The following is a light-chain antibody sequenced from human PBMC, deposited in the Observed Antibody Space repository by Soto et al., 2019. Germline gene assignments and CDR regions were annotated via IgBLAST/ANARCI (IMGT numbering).Light chain of an antibody. CDR2: AVS. CDR1: QSVTSNY. CDR3: QQYTDWPLT. J-gene: IGKJ1*01. Sequence: EVVMTQSPATLSVSPGERATLSCRASQSVTSNYVAWYQQKPGQAPRLIIYAVSSRATGVPGRFSGSGSGTDFTLTISRLEPEDFAVYYCQQYTDWPLTFGPGTKVEVK. V-gene: IGKV3-20*01.